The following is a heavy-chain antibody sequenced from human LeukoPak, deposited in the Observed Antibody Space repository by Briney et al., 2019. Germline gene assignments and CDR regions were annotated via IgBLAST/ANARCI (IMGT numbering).Heavy chain of an antibody. CDR3: GANPAVVPAAMPGIPYYYYGMDA. CDR2: INHSGST. CDR1: GGSFSGYY. V-gene: IGHV4-34*01. J-gene: IGHJ6*02. Sequence: SETLSLTCAVYGGSFSGYYWSWIRQPPGKGLEWIGEINHSGSTNYNPSLKSRVTISVDTSKNQFSLKLSSVTAADTAVYNCGANPAVVPAAMPGIPYYYYGMDAWGQGTTVTVSS. D-gene: IGHD2-2*01.